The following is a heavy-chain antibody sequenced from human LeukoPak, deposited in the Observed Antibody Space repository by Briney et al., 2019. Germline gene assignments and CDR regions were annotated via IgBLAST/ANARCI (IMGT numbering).Heavy chain of an antibody. J-gene: IGHJ4*02. CDR3: ATSGYFPIKAFDY. D-gene: IGHD3-22*01. Sequence: GGSLRLSCAASVFTFSSYSMNWVRQAPGKGLECVSSISIGSSYIYYADSVKGRFTISRDNAKNSLYLQMNSLRAEDTAVYYCATSGYFPIKAFDYWGQGTLATVSS. CDR1: VFTFSSYS. CDR2: ISIGSSYI. V-gene: IGHV3-21*01.